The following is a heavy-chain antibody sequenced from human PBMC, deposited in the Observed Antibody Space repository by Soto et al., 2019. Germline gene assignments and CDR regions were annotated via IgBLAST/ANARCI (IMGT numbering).Heavy chain of an antibody. J-gene: IGHJ5*02. V-gene: IGHV1-69*06. CDR3: ARGLRYFDWLLEGWFDP. Sequence: GASVKVSCKASGGTFSSYAISWVRQAPGQGLEWMGGIIPIFGTANYAQKFQGRVTITADKSTSTAYMELSSLRSEDTAVYYCARGLRYFDWLLEGWFDPWGKGTLVTVSS. CDR1: GGTFSSYA. CDR2: IIPIFGTA. D-gene: IGHD3-9*01.